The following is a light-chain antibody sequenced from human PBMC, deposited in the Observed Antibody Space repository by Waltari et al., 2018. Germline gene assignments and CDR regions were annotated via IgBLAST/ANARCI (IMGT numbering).Light chain of an antibody. CDR2: EDS. J-gene: IGLJ3*02. CDR3: YATDNSNNHRV. CDR1: PLPRTV. Sequence: SNVLTQSPSLSLSPGQTARTTCPGYPLPRTVAYWYQQKSGQAPVMVMYEDSKRPSGIPERFSGSSSGTMATLTISGAQVEDEADYYCYATDNSNNHRVFGGGTKLTVL. V-gene: IGLV3-10*01.